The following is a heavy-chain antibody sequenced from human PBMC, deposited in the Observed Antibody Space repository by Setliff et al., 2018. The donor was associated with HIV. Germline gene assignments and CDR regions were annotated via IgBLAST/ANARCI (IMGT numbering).Heavy chain of an antibody. Sequence: GGSLRLSCAASGFTFDDYAMHWVRQAPGKGLEWVSGISWNSGSIGYADSVKGRFTISRDNAKNSLYLQMNSLRAEDTALYYCAKVRSDGAPDYWGQGTLVTVSS. CDR3: AKVRSDGAPDY. CDR1: GFTFDDYA. D-gene: IGHD3-10*01. J-gene: IGHJ4*02. CDR2: ISWNSGSI. V-gene: IGHV3-9*01.